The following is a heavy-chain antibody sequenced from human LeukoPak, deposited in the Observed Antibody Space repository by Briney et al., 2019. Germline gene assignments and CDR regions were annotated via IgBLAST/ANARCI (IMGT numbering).Heavy chain of an antibody. J-gene: IGHJ4*02. Sequence: PGGSLRLSCAASGFTFSKYWMNWVRQAPGKGLVWVSYINADGTSTNYADSVKGRLTVSRDNAKNTLYLQMNSLRDEDTAVYYCARDGSFWRGYPYYFDYWGQGTLVTVSS. CDR2: INADGTST. CDR1: GFTFSKYW. V-gene: IGHV3-74*01. CDR3: ARDGSFWRGYPYYFDY. D-gene: IGHD3-3*01.